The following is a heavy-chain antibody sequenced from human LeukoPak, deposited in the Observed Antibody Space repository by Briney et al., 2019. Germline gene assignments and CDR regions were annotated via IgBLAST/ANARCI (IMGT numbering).Heavy chain of an antibody. CDR2: IYYSGST. CDR3: ARVIAAAGTPYWFDP. Sequence: SETLSLTCTVSGGSISSSSYYWGWIRKPPGKGRGGIGSIYYSGSTYYNPSLKSRVTISVDTSKNQFSLKLSSVTAADTAVYYCARVIAAAGTPYWFDPWGQGTLVTVSS. CDR1: GGSISSSSYY. D-gene: IGHD6-13*01. J-gene: IGHJ5*02. V-gene: IGHV4-39*01.